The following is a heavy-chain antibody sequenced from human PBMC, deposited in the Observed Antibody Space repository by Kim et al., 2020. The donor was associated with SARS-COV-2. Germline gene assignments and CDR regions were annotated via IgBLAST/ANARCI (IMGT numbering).Heavy chain of an antibody. CDR1: GFAFNALR. D-gene: IGHD3-10*01. CDR3: ARRLDGSGRYWGDY. CDR2: INTGGTNT. V-gene: IGHV3-23*01. J-gene: IGHJ4*02. Sequence: GGSLRLSCAGSGFAFNALRMGWVRPAPGMGLEWVTAINTGGTNTYYADSVKGRFTISRDNSKDTLYMQMNSLGVEDTSVYYCARRLDGSGRYWGDYWGQGTLVTVSS.